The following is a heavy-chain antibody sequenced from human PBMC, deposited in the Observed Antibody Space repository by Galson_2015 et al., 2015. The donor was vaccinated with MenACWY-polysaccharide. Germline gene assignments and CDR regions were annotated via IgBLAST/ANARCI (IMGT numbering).Heavy chain of an antibody. CDR2: ISSDGDDK. CDR3: VREGGGGSGWYWFDL. CDR1: GFNFNIHT. V-gene: IGHV3-30-3*01. J-gene: IGHJ5*02. D-gene: IGHD6-19*01. Sequence: SLRLSCAAAGFNFNIHTMHWVRQAPGKGLEWVALISSDGDDKYYADSVKGRFTISRDNHKNMVFLEMNSLRAEDTAVYYCVREGGGGSGWYWFDLWGQGTRVTVSS.